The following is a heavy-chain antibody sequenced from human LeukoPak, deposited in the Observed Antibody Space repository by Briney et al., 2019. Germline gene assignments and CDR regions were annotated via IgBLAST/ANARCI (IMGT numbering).Heavy chain of an antibody. J-gene: IGHJ4*02. D-gene: IGHD1-26*01. CDR1: GFTFSSYE. Sequence: PGGSLRLSCAASGFTFSSYEMHWVRQAPGKGLEWVSYISSSGSTIYYADSVKGRFTVSGDNSKNTLYLQMSSLTAADTAVYYCAKDRSIGTYYTFDHWGQGTLVTVSS. CDR2: ISSSGSTI. V-gene: IGHV3-48*03. CDR3: AKDRSIGTYYTFDH.